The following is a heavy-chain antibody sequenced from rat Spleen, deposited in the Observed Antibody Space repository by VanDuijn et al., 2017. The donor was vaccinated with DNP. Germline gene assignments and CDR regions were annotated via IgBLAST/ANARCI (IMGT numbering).Heavy chain of an antibody. CDR2: IPYSGGTT. Sequence: EVQLLESGGDLVQPGRSLKLSCVASGFTFNNYWMAWIRQVPGRRLEWVASIPYSGGTTYYPDSVKGRFTISRDNSKSTLYLQMDSLRSDDTATYHCASIIAGIGYFDYWGQGVMVTVSS. J-gene: IGHJ2*01. D-gene: IGHD1-4*01. CDR3: ASIIAGIGYFDY. V-gene: IGHV5-31*01. CDR1: GFTFNNYW.